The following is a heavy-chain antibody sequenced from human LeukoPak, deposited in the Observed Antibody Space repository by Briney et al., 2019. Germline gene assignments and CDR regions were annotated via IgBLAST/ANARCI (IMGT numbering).Heavy chain of an antibody. CDR1: GGSISSYY. Sequence: SETLSLTCTVSGGSISSYYWSWIRQPPGKGLEWIGDIYYSGSTNYNPSLKSRVTISVGTSKNQFSLNLSSVTAADTAMYYCARGTSSWYSAYFDFWGQGTLVTVSS. V-gene: IGHV4-59*01. J-gene: IGHJ4*02. D-gene: IGHD6-13*01. CDR3: ARGTSSWYSAYFDF. CDR2: IYYSGST.